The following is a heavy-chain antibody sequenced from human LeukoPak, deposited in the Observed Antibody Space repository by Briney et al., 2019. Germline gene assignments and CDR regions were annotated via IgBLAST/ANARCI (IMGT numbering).Heavy chain of an antibody. CDR2: INHSGST. Sequence: SETLSLTCAVYGGSFSGYYWSWIRQPPGKGLEWIGDINHSGSTNYNPSLKSRVTISVDTSKNQFSLKLSSVTAADTAVYYCASLYYYDSSGYYWGQGTLVTVSS. J-gene: IGHJ4*02. CDR1: GGSFSGYY. D-gene: IGHD3-22*01. V-gene: IGHV4-34*01. CDR3: ASLYYYDSSGYY.